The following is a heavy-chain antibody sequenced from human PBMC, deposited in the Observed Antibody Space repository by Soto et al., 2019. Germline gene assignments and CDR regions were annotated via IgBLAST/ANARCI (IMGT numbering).Heavy chain of an antibody. J-gene: IGHJ4*02. V-gene: IGHV1-69*01. Sequence: QVQLVQSGAEVKKPGSSVKVSCKASGGTFSNYAFSWVRQAPGQGLEWMGGILPIFTTATYAPKFQDRVTITADESTSTVYMDLSSLRSEDTALDYCAKDIGFQQHLFVFDNWGQGTLVTVSS. CDR3: AKDIGFQQHLFVFDN. D-gene: IGHD6-13*01. CDR2: ILPIFTTA. CDR1: GGTFSNYA.